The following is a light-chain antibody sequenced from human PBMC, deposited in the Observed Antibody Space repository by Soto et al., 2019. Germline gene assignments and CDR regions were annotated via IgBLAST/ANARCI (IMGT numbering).Light chain of an antibody. CDR1: ESIDSW. CDR2: KAS. V-gene: IGKV1-5*03. Sequence: DRVTITCRASESIDSWLAWHQQKPGRAPKLLISKASSLESGVPSRFSGSGFGTEFTLTISSLQPDDFATYYCQQSYSPPYTFGQGTKLEIK. J-gene: IGKJ2*01. CDR3: QQSYSPPYT.